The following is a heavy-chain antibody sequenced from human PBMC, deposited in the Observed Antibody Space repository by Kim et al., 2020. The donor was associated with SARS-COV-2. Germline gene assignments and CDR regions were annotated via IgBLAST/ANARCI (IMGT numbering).Heavy chain of an antibody. V-gene: IGHV4-59*01. D-gene: IGHD6-13*01. J-gene: IGHJ4*02. Sequence: NYNPSLKSRVTISVDTSKNQFSLKLGSVTAADTAVYYCAREYGAAGTLDYWGQGTLVTVSS. CDR3: AREYGAAGTLDY.